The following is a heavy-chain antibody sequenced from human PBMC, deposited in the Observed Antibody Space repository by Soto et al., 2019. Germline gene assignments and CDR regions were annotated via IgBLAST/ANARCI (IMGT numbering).Heavy chain of an antibody. CDR1: GYSFTAYY. CDR2: INPDSGAT. V-gene: IGHV1-2*02. J-gene: IGHJ4*02. D-gene: IGHD2-8*02. CDR3: ARGDYGTGGYPFPYFDY. Sequence: HEHRVQSGAEVKRPGASLKVSCKAPGYSFTAYYIHWVRQAPGQGLEWMGWINPDSGATNYAQNFQGRVTLTSDTSISTASMDLTSLTSDDTAVYYCARGDYGTGGYPFPYFDYWGQGTLVIVSS.